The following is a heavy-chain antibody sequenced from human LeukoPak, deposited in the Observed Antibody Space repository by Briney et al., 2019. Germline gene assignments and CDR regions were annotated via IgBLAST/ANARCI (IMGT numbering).Heavy chain of an antibody. V-gene: IGHV3-7*03. Sequence: GGSLRLSCVASGFTFGKYWMSWVRQAPGKGLEWVANIKLDGSEKNYLDSVKGRFTISRDNTKNSLYLQMNSLRVEGTAVFYCARDQYDTWSRRGNFDSWGQGTLVIVSS. CDR3: ARDQYDTWSRRGNFDS. D-gene: IGHD3-3*01. CDR2: IKLDGSEK. J-gene: IGHJ4*02. CDR1: GFTFGKYW.